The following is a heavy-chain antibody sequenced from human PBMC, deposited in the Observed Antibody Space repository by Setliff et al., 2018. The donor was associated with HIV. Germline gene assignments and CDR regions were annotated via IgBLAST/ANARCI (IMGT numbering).Heavy chain of an antibody. CDR3: ASRIYYYDTYRVLREEGFDP. CDR2: MYHSGST. Sequence: LSLTCSVSGHSIRSGYYWGWIRQPPGKGLEWIGTMYHSGSTYYNPSLKSRVTISIDTSKNQFSLSLTSVTDADTAVYYCASRIYYYDTYRVLREEGFDPWGQGTLVTVSS. V-gene: IGHV4-38-2*01. CDR1: GHSIRSGYY. D-gene: IGHD3-22*01. J-gene: IGHJ5*02.